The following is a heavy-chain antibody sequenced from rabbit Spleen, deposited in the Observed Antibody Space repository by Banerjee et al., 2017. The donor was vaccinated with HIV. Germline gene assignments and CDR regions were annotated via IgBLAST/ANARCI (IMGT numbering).Heavy chain of an antibody. V-gene: IGHV1S45*01. Sequence: QEQLEESGGGLVKPEGSLTLTCKASGFSFSDGDVMCWVRQAPGKGLEWIACINTYTGKSVYASWATGRFTVSRTSSTTVTLQMTSLTAADTAIYFCARDTGSSFSTYDMGLWGQGTLVTVS. CDR2: INTYTGKS. J-gene: IGHJ6*01. CDR1: GFSFSDGDV. CDR3: ARDTGSSFSTYDMGL. D-gene: IGHD8-1*01.